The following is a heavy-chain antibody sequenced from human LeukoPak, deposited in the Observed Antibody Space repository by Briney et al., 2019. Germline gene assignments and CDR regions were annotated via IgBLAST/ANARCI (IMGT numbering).Heavy chain of an antibody. CDR1: GGSISRYY. V-gene: IGHV4-59*01. CDR3: AGVVIMSDYYYYYMDV. J-gene: IGHJ6*03. Sequence: SETLSLTCTVSGGSISRYYLSWIRQPPGKGLEWIGYIYYSGSTNYNPSLKRRGTISVYTSKNHCSIKLSSATAADAAVYYCAGVVIMSDYYYYYMDVWGKGTTVTVSS. CDR2: IYYSGST. D-gene: IGHD3-3*01.